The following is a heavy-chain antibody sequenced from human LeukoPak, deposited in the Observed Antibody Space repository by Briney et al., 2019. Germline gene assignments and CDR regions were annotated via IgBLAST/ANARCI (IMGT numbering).Heavy chain of an antibody. V-gene: IGHV1-69*04. Sequence: SVKVSCKASGGTFSSYAISWVRQAPGQGLEGMGRIIPILGIANYAQKFQGRVTITAAKSTSTAYMELSSLRSEDTAVYYCAGSYSSGWYNFAPFDYWGQGTLVTVSS. CDR2: IIPILGIA. CDR3: AGSYSSGWYNFAPFDY. J-gene: IGHJ4*02. CDR1: GGTFSSYA. D-gene: IGHD6-19*01.